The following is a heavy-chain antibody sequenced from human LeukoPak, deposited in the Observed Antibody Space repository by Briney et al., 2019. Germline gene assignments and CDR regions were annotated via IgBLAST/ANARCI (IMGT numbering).Heavy chain of an antibody. Sequence: GGSLRLSCEASGFTFSTYWMTWVRQAPGKGLEWLGRIKSKTDGGTADYAAPVKGRFTISRHDSKNTLYLQMNSLKTEDTAVYYCLSGGDWDFDYWGQGTLVTVSS. V-gene: IGHV3-15*01. CDR2: IKSKTDGGTA. CDR1: GFTFSTYW. D-gene: IGHD2-21*02. J-gene: IGHJ4*02. CDR3: LSGGDWDFDY.